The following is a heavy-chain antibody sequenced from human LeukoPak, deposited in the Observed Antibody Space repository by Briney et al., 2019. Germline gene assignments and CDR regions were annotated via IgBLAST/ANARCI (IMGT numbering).Heavy chain of an antibody. V-gene: IGHV1-46*01. J-gene: IGHJ4*02. CDR2: INPSGGST. CDR3: ASIVSGWEFDY. CDR1: GYTFTSYY. Sequence: GASVKVSCKASGYTFTSYYMHWVRQAPGQGLEWMGIINPSGGSTSYAQKFQGRVTMTRDTSTSTIYMELSSLRSDDTAVYYCASIVSGWEFDYWGQGTLVTVSS. D-gene: IGHD6-19*01.